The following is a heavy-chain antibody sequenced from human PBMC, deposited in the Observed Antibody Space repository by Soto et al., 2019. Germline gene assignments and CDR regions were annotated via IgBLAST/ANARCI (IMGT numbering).Heavy chain of an antibody. V-gene: IGHV1-8*01. J-gene: IGHJ3*02. CDR1: GYTFNRHD. D-gene: IGHD6-19*01. CDR3: AREGLYGSIQDNTFDI. CDR2: MNPNSGNT. Sequence: QVQLVQSGAEVKRSGASVRISCKASGYTFNRHDINWVRQATGQGPEWIGWMNPNSGNTGYAQKFKGRVTMTRDSCITTAYMDLSSLTSEDTAIYYCAREGLYGSIQDNTFDIWGQGTMVSVSS.